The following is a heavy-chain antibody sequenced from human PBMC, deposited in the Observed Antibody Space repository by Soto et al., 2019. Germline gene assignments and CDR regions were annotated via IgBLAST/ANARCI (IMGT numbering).Heavy chain of an antibody. CDR2: ISSSSSYI. V-gene: IGHV3-21*01. D-gene: IGHD2-2*01. J-gene: IGHJ4*02. Sequence: EVQLVESGGGLVKPGGSLRLSCAASGFTFSRYSMNWGRQSPGKGLEWVSSISSSSSYIYYADSVKGRFTISRDNAKNSLYLQMNSVRAEDTAVYYCAREKYCSSPSCYGWGQGTLVTVSS. CDR1: GFTFSRYS. CDR3: AREKYCSSPSCYG.